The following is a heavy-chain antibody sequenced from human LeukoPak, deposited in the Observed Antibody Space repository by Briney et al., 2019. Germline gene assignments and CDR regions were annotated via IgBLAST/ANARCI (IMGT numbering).Heavy chain of an antibody. CDR3: ARDDSYGLDY. V-gene: IGHV3-48*03. CDR2: ISSSGSTI. Sequence: PGGSLRLSCAASGFTFSSYEMNCVRQAPGKGLEWVSYISSSGSTIYYADSVKGRFTISRDNAKNSLYLQMNSLRAEDTAVYYCARDDSYGLDYWGQGTQATVSS. J-gene: IGHJ4*02. CDR1: GFTFSSYE. D-gene: IGHD5-18*01.